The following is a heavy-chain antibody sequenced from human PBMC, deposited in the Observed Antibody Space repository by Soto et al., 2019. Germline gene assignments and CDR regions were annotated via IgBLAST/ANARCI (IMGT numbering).Heavy chain of an antibody. J-gene: IGHJ6*02. D-gene: IGHD2-2*01. CDR3: ARDRVVVPAASKAYYYYYYGMDV. CDR2: ISYDGSNK. Sequence: GGSLRLSCAASGFTFSSYGMHWVRQAPGKGLEWVAVISYDGSNKYYADSVKGRFTISRDNSKNTLYLQMNSLRAEDTAVYYCARDRVVVPAASKAYYYYYYGMDVWGQGTTVTVSS. V-gene: IGHV3-30*03. CDR1: GFTFSSYG.